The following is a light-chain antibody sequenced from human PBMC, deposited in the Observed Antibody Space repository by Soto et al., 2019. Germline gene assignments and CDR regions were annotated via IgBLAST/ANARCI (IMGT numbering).Light chain of an antibody. J-gene: IGLJ1*01. CDR2: DVT. CDR3: ISYASINTYV. CDR1: SSDVGGYDY. Sequence: QSVLTQPASVSGSPGQSITISCTGTSSDVGGYDYVSWYQQHPGKAPKRMIYDVTNRPSGVSNRFSGSKSGNTASLTISGREAEDGADYDGISYASINTYVFGPGTKETV. V-gene: IGLV2-14*01.